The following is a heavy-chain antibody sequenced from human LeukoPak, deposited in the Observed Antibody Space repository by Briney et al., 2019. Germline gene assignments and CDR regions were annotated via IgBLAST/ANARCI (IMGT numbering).Heavy chain of an antibody. D-gene: IGHD3-16*02. CDR1: GGSISSGDYY. CDR3: ARDRGGLRLGELSLEGDYYGMDV. V-gene: IGHV4-30-4*01. CDR2: IYYSGST. Sequence: TASETLSLTCTVSGGSISSGDYYWSWIRQPPGKGLEWIGYIYYSGSTYYNPSLKSRVTISVDTSKNQFSLKLSSVAAADTAVYYCARDRGGLRLGELSLEGDYYGMDVWGQGTTVTVSS. J-gene: IGHJ6*02.